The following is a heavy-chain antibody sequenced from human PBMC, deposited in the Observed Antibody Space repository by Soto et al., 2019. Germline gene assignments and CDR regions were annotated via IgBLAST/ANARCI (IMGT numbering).Heavy chain of an antibody. V-gene: IGHV4-34*01. Sequence: SETLSLTCAVYGGSFSGYYWSWVRQPPGKVLEWIGEINHSGSTNYNPSLKSRVTISVDTSKNQFSLKLSSVTAADTALYYCARVLAANGTDYGGQGTLVTVSS. J-gene: IGHJ4*02. CDR2: INHSGST. D-gene: IGHD6-19*01. CDR1: GGSFSGYY. CDR3: ARVLAANGTDY.